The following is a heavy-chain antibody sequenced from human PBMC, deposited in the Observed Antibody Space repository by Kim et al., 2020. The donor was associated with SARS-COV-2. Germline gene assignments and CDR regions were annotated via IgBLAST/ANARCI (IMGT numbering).Heavy chain of an antibody. CDR3: ARVKYTYYYDSSGYNYFDY. CDR1: GGSFSGYY. D-gene: IGHD3-22*01. V-gene: IGHV4-34*01. Sequence: SETLSLTCAVYGGSFSGYYWSWIRQPPGKGLEWIGEINHSGSTNYNPSLKSRVTISVDTSKNQFSLKLSSVTAADTAVYYCARVKYTYYYDSSGYNYFDYWGQGTLVTVSS. J-gene: IGHJ4*02. CDR2: INHSGST.